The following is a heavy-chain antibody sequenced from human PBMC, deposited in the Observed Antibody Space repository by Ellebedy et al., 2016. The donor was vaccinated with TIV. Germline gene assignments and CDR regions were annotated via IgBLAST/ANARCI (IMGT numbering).Heavy chain of an antibody. Sequence: GSLRLSCTVSGGSISSSSYYWGWIRQPPGKGLEWIGSIYYSGSTYYNPSLKSRVTISVDTSKNQFSLKLSSVTAADTAVYYCARLAPYYDYVWGSYRQNNWFDPWGQGTLVTVSS. CDR3: ARLAPYYDYVWGSYRQNNWFDP. CDR2: IYYSGST. D-gene: IGHD3-16*02. J-gene: IGHJ5*02. CDR1: GGSISSSSYY. V-gene: IGHV4-39*01.